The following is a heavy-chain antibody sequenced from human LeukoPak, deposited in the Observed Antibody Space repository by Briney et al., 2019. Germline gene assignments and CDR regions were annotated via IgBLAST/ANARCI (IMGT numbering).Heavy chain of an antibody. Sequence: SETLSLTCTVSGGSIINYYWTWIRQPPGKGLEWIGYIYYSGSTNYNPSLKSRVTISVDTSKNQFSLKLSSVTAADTAVYYCARWNILTGYSLDYWGQGTLVTVSS. CDR2: IYYSGST. D-gene: IGHD3-9*01. CDR3: ARWNILTGYSLDY. CDR1: GGSIINYY. V-gene: IGHV4-59*01. J-gene: IGHJ4*02.